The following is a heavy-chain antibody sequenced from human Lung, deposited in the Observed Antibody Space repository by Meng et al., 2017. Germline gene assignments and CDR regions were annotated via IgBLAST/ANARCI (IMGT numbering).Heavy chain of an antibody. D-gene: IGHD6-13*01. CDR1: GFTFSSYG. J-gene: IGHJ4*02. CDR2: ISYDGSNK. V-gene: IGHV3-30*18. CDR3: AKDLSKQQQLGELDY. Sequence: QVQRVEAGGGVVQPGRSRRRSCAASGFTFSSYGMHWVRQAPGKGLEWVAVISYDGSNKYYADSVKGRFTISRDNSKNTLYLQMNSLRAEDTAVYYCAKDLSKQQQLGELDYWGQGTLVTVSS.